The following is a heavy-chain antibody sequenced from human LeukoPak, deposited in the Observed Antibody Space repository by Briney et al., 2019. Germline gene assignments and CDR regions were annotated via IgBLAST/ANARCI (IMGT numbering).Heavy chain of an antibody. CDR2: ISSSSSYI. CDR1: GFTFSSYS. J-gene: IGHJ6*03. Sequence: PGGSLRPSCAASGFTFSSYSMNWVRQAPGKGLEWVSSISSSSSYIYYADSVKGRFTISRDNAKNSLYLQMNSLRAEDTAVYYCARGRVLLWFGELLPHTDYYYMDVWGKGTTVTISS. CDR3: ARGRVLLWFGELLPHTDYYYMDV. D-gene: IGHD3-10*01. V-gene: IGHV3-21*01.